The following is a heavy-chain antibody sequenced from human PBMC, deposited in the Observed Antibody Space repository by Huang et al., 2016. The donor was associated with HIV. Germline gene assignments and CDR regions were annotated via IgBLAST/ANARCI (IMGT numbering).Heavy chain of an antibody. V-gene: IGHV3-7*01. CDR3: ARGPVVVAATLY. D-gene: IGHD2-15*01. CDR1: GFTFSSYW. Sequence: EVQLVESGGGLVQPGGSLRLSCAASGFTFSSYWMSWVRQAPGKGVEWVANIKQDGSEKYYVDSVKGRFTISRDNAKNARYLQMNSLRAEDTAVYYCARGPVVVAATLYWGQGTLVTVSS. J-gene: IGHJ4*02. CDR2: IKQDGSEK.